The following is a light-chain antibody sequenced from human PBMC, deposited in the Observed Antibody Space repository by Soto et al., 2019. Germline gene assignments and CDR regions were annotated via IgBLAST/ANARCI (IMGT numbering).Light chain of an antibody. CDR3: QVWDSSTEI. CDR2: QDN. Sequence: SYELTQPPSVSVSPGQTASITCSGDKLGDKYACWYQQKPGQSPVLVIYQDNKRPSGIPERFSGSNSGNTATLTISGTQAMDEADYYCQVWDSSTEIFGGGTQLTVL. J-gene: IGLJ2*01. CDR1: KLGDKY. V-gene: IGLV3-1*01.